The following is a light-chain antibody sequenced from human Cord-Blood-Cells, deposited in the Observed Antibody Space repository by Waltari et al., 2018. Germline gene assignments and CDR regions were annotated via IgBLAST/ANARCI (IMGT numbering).Light chain of an antibody. V-gene: IGKV3-15*01. CDR1: QSVSSN. CDR2: GAS. J-gene: IGKJ2*01. CDR3: QQYNNWPYT. Sequence: EIVMTQSPATLSVSPGERATLSCRASQSVSSNLALYKQKPGQAPRLHISGASTRATGIPARFSGRGSGTGFTLTISSLQSEDFAVYYCQQYNNWPYTFGQGTKLEIK.